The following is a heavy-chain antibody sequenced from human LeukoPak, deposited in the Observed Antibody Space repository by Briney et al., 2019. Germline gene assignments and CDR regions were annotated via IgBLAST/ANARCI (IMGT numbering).Heavy chain of an antibody. J-gene: IGHJ4*02. D-gene: IGHD3-22*01. V-gene: IGHV3-9*01. CDR1: GFTFDDYA. Sequence: GGSLRLSCAASGFTFDDYAMHWVRQAPGKGLEWVSGISWNSGSIGYADSVKGRFTISRDNAKNSLYLQMNSLRPEDTALYYCAKDMRYYDSSGYYFDWGQGTLVTVSS. CDR2: ISWNSGSI. CDR3: AKDMRYYDSSGYYFD.